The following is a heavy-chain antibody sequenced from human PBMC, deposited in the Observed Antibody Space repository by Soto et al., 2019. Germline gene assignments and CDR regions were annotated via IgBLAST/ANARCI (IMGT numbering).Heavy chain of an antibody. J-gene: IGHJ4*01. D-gene: IGHD4-17*01. Sequence: ASVKVSCKASGYTFVTYGISWVRQAPGQGLEWMGWMSAHSGDTIYAQNLQNRVTMTRDTSTSTAYMELRSLRSDDTAMYYCVREVHRGDYIPFRYWGQ. V-gene: IGHV1-18*01. CDR2: MSAHSGDT. CDR1: GYTFVTYG. CDR3: VREVHRGDYIPFRY.